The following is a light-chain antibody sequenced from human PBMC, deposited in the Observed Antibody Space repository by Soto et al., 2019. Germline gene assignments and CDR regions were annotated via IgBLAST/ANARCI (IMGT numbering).Light chain of an antibody. CDR1: QSISSW. CDR3: QQYNSYSPMCT. J-gene: IGKJ2*02. Sequence: DIQMTQSPSTLSASVGDRVTITCRASQSISSWLAWYQQKPGKAPKLLIYKASSLKTGVPSRFSGSGSGTEFTLTISSLQPDDFATYYCQQYNSYSPMCTFGQGTKVDIK. V-gene: IGKV1-5*03. CDR2: KAS.